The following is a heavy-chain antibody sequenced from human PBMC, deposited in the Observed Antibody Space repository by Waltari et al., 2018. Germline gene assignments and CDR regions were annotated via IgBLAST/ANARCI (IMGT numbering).Heavy chain of an antibody. D-gene: IGHD2-15*01. CDR3: AKGGGYCSGGSCYIDY. CDR2: RRYDGSKK. V-gene: IGHV3-30*02. J-gene: IGHJ4*02. Sequence: QVQLVESGGGVVQPGGSLRLSCAASGFTFSSYGMHWVRQAPGKGLEWVAVRRYDGSKKYYADSVKGRFTISRDNSKNTLYLQMNSLRAEDTAVYYCAKGGGYCSGGSCYIDYWGQGTLVTVSS. CDR1: GFTFSSYG.